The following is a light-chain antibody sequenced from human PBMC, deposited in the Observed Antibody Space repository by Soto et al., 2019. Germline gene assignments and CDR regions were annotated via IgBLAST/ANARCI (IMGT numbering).Light chain of an antibody. CDR1: QTISSW. V-gene: IGKV1-5*03. Sequence: IQRTQSPSTLSGSVGDRVTITCRASQTISSWLAWYQQKPGKAPKLLIYKASTLKSGVPSRFSGSGSGTEFTLTISSLQHDDFATYYCQHYNSYSEAFGQGTKVDIK. CDR3: QHYNSYSEA. J-gene: IGKJ1*01. CDR2: KAS.